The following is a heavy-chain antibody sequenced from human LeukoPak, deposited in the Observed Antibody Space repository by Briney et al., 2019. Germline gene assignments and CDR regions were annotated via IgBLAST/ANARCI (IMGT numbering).Heavy chain of an antibody. J-gene: IGHJ4*02. V-gene: IGHV4-39*01. CDR1: GGSISSSSYY. CDR2: IYYSGST. CDR3: ARLGYCTNGVCYRRAGTVDY. Sequence: SETLSLTCTVSGGSISSSSYYWGWIRQPPGKGLEWIGSIYYSGSTYYNPSLKSRVTISVDTSKNQFSLKLSSVTAADTAVYYCARLGYCTNGVCYRRAGTVDYWGQGILVTVSS. D-gene: IGHD2-8*01.